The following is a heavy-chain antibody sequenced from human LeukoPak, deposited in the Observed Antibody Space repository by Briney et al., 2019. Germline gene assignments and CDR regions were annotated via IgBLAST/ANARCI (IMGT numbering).Heavy chain of an antibody. V-gene: IGHV1-18*01. CDR3: ARVYYYDSSGYYGYFDY. Sequence: ASVKVSCKASGYTFTSYGISWVRQAPGQGLEWMGWISAYNGNTNYAQKLQGRVTMTTDTSTSTAYMELRSLRSDDTAVYYCARVYYYDSSGYYGYFDYWGQGTLVTVSS. J-gene: IGHJ4*02. CDR1: GYTFTSYG. CDR2: ISAYNGNT. D-gene: IGHD3-22*01.